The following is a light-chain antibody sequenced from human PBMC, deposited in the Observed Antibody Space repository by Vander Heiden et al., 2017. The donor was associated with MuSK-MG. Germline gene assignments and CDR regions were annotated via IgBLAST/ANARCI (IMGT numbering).Light chain of an antibody. V-gene: IGKV3-15*01. CDR1: QSVSSN. Sequence: EIVMTQSPATLSVSPGERATLSCRASQSVSSNLAWYQQKPGQAPRLLIYGASTRATGIPARFSGSGNGTEFTLTISSRQSEDFAVYYCQQDNNWPPITFGGGTKVEIK. J-gene: IGKJ4*01. CDR2: GAS. CDR3: QQDNNWPPIT.